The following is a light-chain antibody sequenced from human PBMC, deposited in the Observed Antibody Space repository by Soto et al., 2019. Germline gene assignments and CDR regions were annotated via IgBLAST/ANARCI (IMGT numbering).Light chain of an antibody. V-gene: IGKV3-15*01. CDR3: QQCSWHPFTVT. Sequence: EIVMTQSPATLSVSPGERATLSCRASQSVSSNLAWYQQKPGQAPRLLIYDASTRATGIPARFSGSGSGTEYTITSSSLQSEDSAVYYCQQCSWHPFTVTFGGGTKVEIK. J-gene: IGKJ4*01. CDR2: DAS. CDR1: QSVSSN.